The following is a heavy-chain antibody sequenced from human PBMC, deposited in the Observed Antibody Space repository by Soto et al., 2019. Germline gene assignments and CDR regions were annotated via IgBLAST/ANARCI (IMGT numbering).Heavy chain of an antibody. Sequence: HPGGSLRLSCAASGFTFSGYEMNWVRQAPGKGLEWVSYISGSGSTIYYADSVKGRFTISRDNAKDSLYLQMNSLRDEDTAVYYCARVRSNRWYFDYWGQGNLVTVS. V-gene: IGHV3-48*03. CDR1: GFTFSGYE. CDR2: ISGSGSTI. D-gene: IGHD6-19*01. J-gene: IGHJ4*02. CDR3: ARVRSNRWYFDY.